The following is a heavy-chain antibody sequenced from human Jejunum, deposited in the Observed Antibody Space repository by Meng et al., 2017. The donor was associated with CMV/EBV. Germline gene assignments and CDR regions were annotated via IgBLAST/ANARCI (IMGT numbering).Heavy chain of an antibody. CDR1: GFTFSTYN. Sequence: LSCAAPGFTFSTYNMNWVRQAPGKGLECVSFISNEYYADSVRGRFTISRDNSKNTLYLQMNSLRPEDTAVYYCARDRYGVVRGVGFWGQGTLVTVSS. CDR2: ISNE. J-gene: IGHJ4*02. CDR3: ARDRYGVVRGVGF. V-gene: IGHV3-21*06. D-gene: IGHD3-10*01.